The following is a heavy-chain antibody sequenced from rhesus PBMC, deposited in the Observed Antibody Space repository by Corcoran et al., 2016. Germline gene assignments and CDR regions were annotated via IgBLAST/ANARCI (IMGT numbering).Heavy chain of an antibody. Sequence: QVQLQESGPGLVKPSETLSLTCAVSGGSFNNYWWSWIRQPPGKGLEWIGEIDGYTGNTNNNPSLKSRVTIAKDAPTNQFSLQLSSLTDADTAIYYCARSSGWAFDYWGQGVLVTVSS. V-gene: IGHV4-80*01. J-gene: IGHJ4*01. CDR2: IDGYTGNT. CDR3: ARSSGWAFDY. CDR1: GGSFNNYW. D-gene: IGHD6-31*01.